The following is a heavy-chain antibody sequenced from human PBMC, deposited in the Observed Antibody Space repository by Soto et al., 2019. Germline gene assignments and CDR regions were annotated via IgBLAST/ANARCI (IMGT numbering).Heavy chain of an antibody. Sequence: GGSLRLSCAASGFTFSSYGMHWVRQAPGKGLEWVAVISYDGSNKYYADSVKGRFTISRDNSKNTLYLQMNSLRAEDTAVYYCAKDVGYSYGHWDLNWFDPWGQGTLVTVSS. J-gene: IGHJ5*02. CDR2: ISYDGSNK. V-gene: IGHV3-30*18. CDR1: GFTFSSYG. CDR3: AKDVGYSYGHWDLNWFDP. D-gene: IGHD5-18*01.